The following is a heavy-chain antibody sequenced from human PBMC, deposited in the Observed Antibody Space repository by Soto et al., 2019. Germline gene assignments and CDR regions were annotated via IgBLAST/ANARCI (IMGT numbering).Heavy chain of an antibody. Sequence: EVQLVESGGGLIQPGGSLRLSCAASGFTVSSNYMSWVRQAPGXXXEWVSVIYSGGSTYYADSVKGRFTISRDNSKNTXXXXXXXXXXXXXXXXXXXXNXXXTXXXXXDIWGQGTMVTVSS. CDR2: IYSGGST. J-gene: IGHJ3*02. D-gene: IGHD1-7*01. CDR1: GFTVSSNY. V-gene: IGHV3-53*01. CDR3: XXNXXXTXXXXXDI.